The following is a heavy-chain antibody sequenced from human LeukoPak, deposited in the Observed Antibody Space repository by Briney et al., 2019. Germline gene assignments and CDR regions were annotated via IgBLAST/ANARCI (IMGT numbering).Heavy chain of an antibody. CDR1: GGSINNYY. J-gene: IGHJ4*02. CDR2: IYSSGKT. D-gene: IGHD3-9*01. Sequence: SETLSLTCTVSGGSINNYYWTWIRQPAGKGLEWIGRIYSSGKTNYNPSLKSRVTMSVDTSNNQLSLMTTSVTAADTAVFYCARTPQGDNYFDYWGQGPLVTVSS. V-gene: IGHV4-4*07. CDR3: ARTPQGDNYFDY.